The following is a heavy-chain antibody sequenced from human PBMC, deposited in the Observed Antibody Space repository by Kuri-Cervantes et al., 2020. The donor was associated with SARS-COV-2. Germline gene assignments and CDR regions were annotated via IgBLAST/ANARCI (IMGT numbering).Heavy chain of an antibody. J-gene: IGHJ4*02. V-gene: IGHV4-4*07. CDR3: ARDLAYDSSGYAFDY. CDR1: GGSFSGYY. CDR2: IYTSGST. Sequence: SETLSLTCAVYGGSFSGYYWSWIRQPAGKGLEWIGRIYTSGSTNYNPSLKSRVTTSVDTSKNQFSLKLSSVTAADTAVYYCARDLAYDSSGYAFDYWGQGTLVTV. D-gene: IGHD3-22*01.